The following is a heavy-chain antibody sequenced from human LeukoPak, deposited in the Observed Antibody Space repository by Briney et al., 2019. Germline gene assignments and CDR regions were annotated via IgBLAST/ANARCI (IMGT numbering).Heavy chain of an antibody. D-gene: IGHD2-15*01. V-gene: IGHV1-8*01. CDR3: ARSHSGYCGGGSCYYYYYGMDV. Sequence: ASVKVSCKASGYTFTSYDINWVRQATGQGLEWMGWMNPNSGNTGYAQKFQGIVTMTRNTSISTAYMELSSLRSEDTAVYYCARSHSGYCGGGSCYYYYYGMDVWGQGTTVTVSS. CDR2: MNPNSGNT. CDR1: GYTFTSYD. J-gene: IGHJ6*02.